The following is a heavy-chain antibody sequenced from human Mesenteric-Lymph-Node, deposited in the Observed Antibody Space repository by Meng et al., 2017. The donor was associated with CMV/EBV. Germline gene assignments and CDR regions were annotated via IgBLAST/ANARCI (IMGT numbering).Heavy chain of an antibody. D-gene: IGHD3-3*01. V-gene: IGHV4-39*01. CDR3: ARKETRITIFGVVIRDY. Sequence: SETLSLTCTVSGGSISSSNYYWGWIRQPPGKGLEWIGSIYYNGSTYYNPSLKSRVTISVDTSKNQFSLKLSSVTAADTAVYYCARKETRITIFGVVIRDYWGRGTLVTVSS. CDR2: IYYNGST. J-gene: IGHJ4*02. CDR1: GGSISSSNYY.